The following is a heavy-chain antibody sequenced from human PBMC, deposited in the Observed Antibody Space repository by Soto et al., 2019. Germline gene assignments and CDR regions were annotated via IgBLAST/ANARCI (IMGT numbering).Heavy chain of an antibody. V-gene: IGHV4-59*08. J-gene: IGHJ6*03. Sequence: SETLSLTCTVSGGSISGYYWSWIRQPPGKGLEWIGYIYSSGSPNYNPSLKGRAAISVDTSENQTSLRLSSVTVADTAVYYCARVVIVLAARGHYNYFYMDVWGKGTTVTVSS. CDR3: ARVVIVLAARGHYNYFYMDV. CDR2: IYSSGSP. D-gene: IGHD2-15*01. CDR1: GGSISGYY.